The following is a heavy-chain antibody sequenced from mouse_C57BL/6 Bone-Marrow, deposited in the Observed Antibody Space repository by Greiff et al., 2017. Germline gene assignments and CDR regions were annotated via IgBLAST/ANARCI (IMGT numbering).Heavy chain of an antibody. D-gene: IGHD1-1*01. CDR2: IYPGDGDT. V-gene: IGHV1-82*01. CDR1: GYAFSSSW. CDR3: ASLYYYGSSYYAVDY. Sequence: QVQLQQSGPELVKPGASVKISCKASGYAFSSSWMNWVKQRPGKGLEWIGRIYPGDGDTNYNGKFKGKATLTADKSSSTAYMQLSSLTSEDSAVYFCASLYYYGSSYYAVDYWGQGTSVTVSS. J-gene: IGHJ4*01.